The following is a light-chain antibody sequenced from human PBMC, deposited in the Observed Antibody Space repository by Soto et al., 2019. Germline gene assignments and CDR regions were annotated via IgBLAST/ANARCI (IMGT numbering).Light chain of an antibody. J-gene: IGKJ5*01. CDR1: QNVSSSR. CDR2: DAS. Sequence: DIVLTQSPATLSLSPGERATLSCGASQNVSSSRLAWYQQKPGQAPRLLIYDASTRATGIPARFSGSGSGTDFTLTISYLEPEDFAVYYCLQRSDWPITFGQGTRLEIK. V-gene: IGKV3D-20*02. CDR3: LQRSDWPIT.